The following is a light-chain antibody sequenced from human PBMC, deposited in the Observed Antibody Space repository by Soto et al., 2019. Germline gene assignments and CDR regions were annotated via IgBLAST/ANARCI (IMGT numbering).Light chain of an antibody. Sequence: IQVTQYPSSLSAAVGDRVTITCRASQSISSYLNWYQQKPGKAPKLLIYAASSLQSGVPSRFSGSGSGTDFTLTISSLQPEDFATYYCQQSYSTPRTFGQGIKVDIK. J-gene: IGKJ1*01. CDR1: QSISSY. CDR3: QQSYSTPRT. CDR2: AAS. V-gene: IGKV1-39*01.